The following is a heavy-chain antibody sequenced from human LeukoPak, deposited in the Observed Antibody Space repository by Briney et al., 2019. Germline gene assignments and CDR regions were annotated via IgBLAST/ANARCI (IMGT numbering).Heavy chain of an antibody. CDR3: ASSLVVYNWFDP. CDR1: GGSISSGGNY. Sequence: SETLSLTCTVSGGSISSGGNYWSWIRQHPGKGLEWIGYIYYSGSTYYNPSLKSRVTISVDTSKNQFSLKLSSVTAADTAVYYCASSLVVYNWFDPWGQGILVTVSS. D-gene: IGHD2-15*01. J-gene: IGHJ5*02. CDR2: IYYSGST. V-gene: IGHV4-31*03.